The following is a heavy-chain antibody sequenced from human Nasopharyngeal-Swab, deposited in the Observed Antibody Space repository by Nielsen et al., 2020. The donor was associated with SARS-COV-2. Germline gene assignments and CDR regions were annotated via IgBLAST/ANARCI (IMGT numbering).Heavy chain of an antibody. CDR3: ARGDYYDSSGYYTY. CDR1: GFTFSTYS. J-gene: IGHJ4*02. CDR2: ISSSSSTI. Sequence: GGSLRLSCAASGFTFSTYSMNWVPQPPGKGLEWVSYISSSSSTIYYADSVKGRFTISRGNAKNSLYLQMNSLRAEDTAVYYCARGDYYDSSGYYTYWGQGTLVTVSS. D-gene: IGHD3-22*01. V-gene: IGHV3-48*04.